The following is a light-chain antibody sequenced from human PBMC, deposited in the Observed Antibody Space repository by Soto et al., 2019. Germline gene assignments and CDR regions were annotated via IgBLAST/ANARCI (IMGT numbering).Light chain of an antibody. CDR2: GAS. CDR3: QQYGRSRT. V-gene: IGKV3-20*01. J-gene: IGKJ1*01. CDR1: QSVGSSY. Sequence: EIVLTQSPGTLSLSPGERATLSCRASQSVGSSYLAWYQQKPGQAPRLLIYGASSRATGIPDRFSGSGSGAVFALTISRLEPEGFAVYYCQQYGRSRTFGQGTKVELK.